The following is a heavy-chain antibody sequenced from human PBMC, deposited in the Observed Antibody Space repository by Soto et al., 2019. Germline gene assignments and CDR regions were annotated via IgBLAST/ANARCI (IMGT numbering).Heavy chain of an antibody. D-gene: IGHD6-19*01. CDR3: ARWGSGWYYFDY. Sequence: SETLSLTCAGYGGSFSGYYWSWIRQPPGKGLEWIGEINHSGSTNYNPSLKSRVTISVDTSKNQFSLKLSSVTAADTAVYYCARWGSGWYYFDYWGQGTLVTVSS. J-gene: IGHJ4*02. CDR2: INHSGST. V-gene: IGHV4-34*01. CDR1: GGSFSGYY.